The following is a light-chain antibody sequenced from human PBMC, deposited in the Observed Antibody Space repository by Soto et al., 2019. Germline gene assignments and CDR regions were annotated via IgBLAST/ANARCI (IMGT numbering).Light chain of an antibody. V-gene: IGKV3-20*01. CDR1: QTVGRNY. Sequence: EIVLTQSPGTLSLSPGERATLSCRASQTVGRNYLAWYQQKPGQSPRLLIHGASNRATGIPDRISGSGSGTDFTLIINRLEPADFAVYYCQQYASAPLTFGGATKVEIK. CDR3: QQYASAPLT. J-gene: IGKJ4*01. CDR2: GAS.